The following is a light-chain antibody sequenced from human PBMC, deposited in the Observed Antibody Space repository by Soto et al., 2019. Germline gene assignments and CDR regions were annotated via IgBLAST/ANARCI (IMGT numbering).Light chain of an antibody. J-gene: IGKJ5*01. CDR1: QSVSSY. CDR3: QQRSSWPIT. V-gene: IGKV3-11*01. Sequence: DIVLTQSPATRSLSQAARAPLSYRASQSVSSYLAWYQQKPGQAPRLLIYDASNMATGIPARFSGSGSGTDFTLTISSLEPEDFAVYYCQQRSSWPITFGQGTRLEIK. CDR2: DAS.